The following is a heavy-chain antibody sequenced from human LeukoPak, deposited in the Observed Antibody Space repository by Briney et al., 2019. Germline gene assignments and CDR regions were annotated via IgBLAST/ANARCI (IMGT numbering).Heavy chain of an antibody. CDR1: GYTFTSYG. D-gene: IGHD6-19*01. V-gene: IGHV1-18*01. CDR3: ARGGGLVPGTWFDP. Sequence: ASVKVSCKASGYTFTSYGISWVRQAPGQGLEWMGRIIPILGIANYAQKFQGRVSMTTDTSTTTAYLELRSLTSDDTAVYYCARGGGLVPGTWFDPWGQGTLVTVSS. CDR2: IIPILGIA. J-gene: IGHJ5*02.